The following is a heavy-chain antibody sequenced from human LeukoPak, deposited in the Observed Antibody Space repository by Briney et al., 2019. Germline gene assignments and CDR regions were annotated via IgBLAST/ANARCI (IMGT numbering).Heavy chain of an antibody. J-gene: IGHJ4*02. V-gene: IGHV4-39*01. Sequence: SETLSLTCAVSGASISSSTYNWGWIRQPPGKGLEWIVTIYYSGSTYYNPSLKSRVTISVDTSKSQFSLNLSSVTAADTAVYYCARHEYYGLEGGFDYWGQGTLVTVSS. CDR1: GASISSSTYN. D-gene: IGHD3-10*01. CDR3: ARHEYYGLEGGFDY. CDR2: IYYSGST.